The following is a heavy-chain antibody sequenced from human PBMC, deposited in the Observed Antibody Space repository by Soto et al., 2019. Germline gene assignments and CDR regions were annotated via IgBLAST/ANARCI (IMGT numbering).Heavy chain of an antibody. CDR1: GYTLTTFF. CDR3: AREAIVAGATAGMDV. CDR2: INPGYPAGRST. D-gene: IGHD1-26*01. V-gene: IGHV1-46*04. J-gene: IGHJ6*02. Sequence: QVQLVQSGAEVKKPGASVKVSCKASGYTLTTFFMHWVRQAPGQGLEWMGVINPGYPAGRSTTYAQKLQVSVTMTSDTATSTVDMEMRRLRSAVTAVYYCAREAIVAGATAGMDVWGQGTRVNV.